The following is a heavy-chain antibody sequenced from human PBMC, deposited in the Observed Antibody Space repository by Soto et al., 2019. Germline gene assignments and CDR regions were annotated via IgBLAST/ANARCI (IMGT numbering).Heavy chain of an antibody. V-gene: IGHV3-23*01. CDR1: GFTFSSYA. CDR3: AKDRPFNCGYYFDY. Sequence: GGSLRLSCAASGFTFSSYAMNWVRQAPGRGLEWVSSISSSGGTTYYADSVKGRFTISRDTSMNTLFLQMSSLRAEDTAVYYCAKDRPFNCGYYFDYWCQGSLLTVSS. D-gene: IGHD7-27*01. CDR2: ISSSGGTT. J-gene: IGHJ4*02.